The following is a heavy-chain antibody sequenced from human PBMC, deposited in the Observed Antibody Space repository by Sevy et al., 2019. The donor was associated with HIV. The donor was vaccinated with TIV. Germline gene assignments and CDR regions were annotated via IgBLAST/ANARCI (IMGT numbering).Heavy chain of an antibody. V-gene: IGHV3-23*01. CDR3: AREGRYYYYGMDV. CDR2: ISGSGGST. Sequence: GGSLRLSCAASGFTFSSYAMSWVRQAPGKGLEWVSAISGSGGSTYYADSVKGRFTISRDNAKNSLYLQMNSLRAEDTAVYYCAREGRYYYYGMDVWGQGTTVTVSS. CDR1: GFTFSSYA. J-gene: IGHJ6*02.